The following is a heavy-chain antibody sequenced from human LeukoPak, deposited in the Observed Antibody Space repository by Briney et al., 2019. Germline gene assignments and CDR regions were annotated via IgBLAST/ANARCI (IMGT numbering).Heavy chain of an antibody. CDR3: AKSGGYGLIDY. V-gene: IGHV4-39*01. J-gene: IGHJ4*02. Sequence: SETLSLTCTVSGASVSGDPYYWGWIRQPPGKGLEWIGNIYYSGSTYYNASLQSRVTISIETSKNQFSLRLNSVTAADTAMYYCAKSGGYGLIDYWGQGTLVTVSS. CDR1: GASVSGDPYY. D-gene: IGHD1-26*01. CDR2: IYYSGST.